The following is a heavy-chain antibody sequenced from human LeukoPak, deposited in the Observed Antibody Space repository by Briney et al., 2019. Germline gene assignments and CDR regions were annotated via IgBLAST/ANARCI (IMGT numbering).Heavy chain of an antibody. CDR3: ARGGGVAGFDY. J-gene: IGHJ4*02. D-gene: IGHD6-19*01. CDR2: IYYSGST. V-gene: IGHV4-39*07. Sequence: SETLSLTCTVSGGSISSSSYYWGWIRQPPGKGLEWIGSIYYSGSTYYNPSLKSRVTISVDTSKNQFSLKLSSVTAADTAVYYCARGGGVAGFDYWGQGTLVTVSS. CDR1: GGSISSSSYY.